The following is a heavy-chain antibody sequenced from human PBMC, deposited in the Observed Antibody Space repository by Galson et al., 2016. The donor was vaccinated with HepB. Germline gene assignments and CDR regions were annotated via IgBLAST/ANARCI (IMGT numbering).Heavy chain of an antibody. CDR2: IWYDGSNK. Sequence: SLRLSCAASGFTFSNYAMHWVRQAPGKGLEWVALIWYDGSNKQYADPVKGRFTISRDNSNNTLYLQMNSLRAGDTAIYYCAKYYAHAFDIWGQGTTVTVSS. J-gene: IGHJ3*02. CDR1: GFTFSNYA. D-gene: IGHD1-26*01. V-gene: IGHV3-33*06. CDR3: AKYYAHAFDI.